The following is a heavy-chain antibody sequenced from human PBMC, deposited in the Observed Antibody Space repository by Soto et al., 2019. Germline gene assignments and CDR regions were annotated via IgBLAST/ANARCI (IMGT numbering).Heavy chain of an antibody. J-gene: IGHJ6*02. CDR1: GGSISSYY. V-gene: IGHV4-59*01. CDR2: IYYSGST. CDR3: ARAGAPYYRDRLAV. Sequence: SETLSLTCTGSGGSISSYYWSWIRQPPGKGLEWIGYIYYSGSTNYNPSLKSRVTISVDTSKNQFSLKLSSVTAADTAVYYCARAGAPYYRDRLAVWGQGTTVTVSS.